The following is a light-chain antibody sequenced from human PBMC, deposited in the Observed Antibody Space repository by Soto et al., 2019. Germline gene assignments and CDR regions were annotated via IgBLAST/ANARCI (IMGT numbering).Light chain of an antibody. J-gene: IGKJ1*01. Sequence: DIQMTQSPSTLSASVGDRVTITCRASQSLNNGLAWYQQKPGKAPNLLIYDASTLERGVPSRFSGTGSGTEFTLTISSLQPDDFATYYCQQYETFSGTFGPGTKVEI. V-gene: IGKV1-5*01. CDR1: QSLNNG. CDR2: DAS. CDR3: QQYETFSGT.